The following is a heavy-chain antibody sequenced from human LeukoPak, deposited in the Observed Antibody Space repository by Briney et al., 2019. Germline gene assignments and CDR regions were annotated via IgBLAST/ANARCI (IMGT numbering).Heavy chain of an antibody. V-gene: IGHV3-23*01. CDR1: GFTFSSYA. CDR2: ISGSGGST. D-gene: IGHD3-10*01. CDR3: AEGLVRGVTYFGY. Sequence: GGSLRLSCAASGFTFSSYAMSWVRQAPGKGLEWVSAISGSGGSTYYADSVKGRFTISRDNSKNTLYLQMNSLRAEDTAVYYCAEGLVRGVTYFGYWGQGTLVTVSS. J-gene: IGHJ4*02.